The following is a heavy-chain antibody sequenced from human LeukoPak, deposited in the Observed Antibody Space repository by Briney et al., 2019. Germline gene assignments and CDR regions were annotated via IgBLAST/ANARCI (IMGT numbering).Heavy chain of an antibody. D-gene: IGHD1-26*01. CDR2: ISSSSSYT. J-gene: IGHJ4*02. CDR1: GFTFSDYY. CDR3: ARVIDGESGSSTFDY. Sequence: PGGSLRLSCAASGFTFSDYYMSWIRQAPGKGLEWVSYISSSSSYTNYADSVKGRFTISRDNAKNSLYLQMNSLRAEDTAVYYCARVIDGESGSSTFDYWGQGTLVTVSS. V-gene: IGHV3-11*06.